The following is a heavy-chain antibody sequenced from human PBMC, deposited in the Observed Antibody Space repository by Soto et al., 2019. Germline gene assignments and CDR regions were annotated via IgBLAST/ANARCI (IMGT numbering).Heavy chain of an antibody. CDR3: TRGSYDYIWGSYRKYFDY. Sequence: PGGSLRLSCAASGFTFSSAWLNWVRQAPGKGLEWVGRIKRKADGGTTDYAAPVKGRFTMSRDDSINTPYLQMNSLKTEDTAVYYCTRGSYDYIWGSYRKYFDYWGQGTLVTVSS. J-gene: IGHJ4*02. D-gene: IGHD3-16*02. CDR1: GFTFSSAW. V-gene: IGHV3-15*07. CDR2: IKRKADGGTT.